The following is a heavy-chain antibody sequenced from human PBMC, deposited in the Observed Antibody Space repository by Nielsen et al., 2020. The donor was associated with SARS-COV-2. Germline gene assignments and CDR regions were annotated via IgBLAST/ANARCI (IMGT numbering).Heavy chain of an antibody. D-gene: IGHD3-16*02. Sequence: SETLSLTCTVSGYSISSGYYWGWIRQPPGKGLEWIGSIYHSGSTYYNPSLKSRVTISVDTSKNQFSLKLSSVTAADTAVYYCARVAATWAQSLYYFDYWGQGTLVTVSS. V-gene: IGHV4-38-2*02. CDR1: GYSISSGYY. CDR3: ARVAATWAQSLYYFDY. J-gene: IGHJ4*02. CDR2: IYHSGST.